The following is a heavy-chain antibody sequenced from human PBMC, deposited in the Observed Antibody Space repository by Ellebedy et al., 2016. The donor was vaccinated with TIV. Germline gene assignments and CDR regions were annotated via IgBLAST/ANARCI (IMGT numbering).Heavy chain of an antibody. D-gene: IGHD2/OR15-2a*01. J-gene: IGHJ4*02. V-gene: IGHV3-48*02. CDR1: GFTFSNNS. CDR3: FLRIRRGY. CDR2: ISGSSSRI. Sequence: GESLKISCTASGFTFSNNSMNWVRQAPGKGLEWVSYISGSSSRIYYADSVKGRFTISRDNAKNSLYLQMNSLRDEDTAVYYCFLRIRRGYWGQGTLVTVSS.